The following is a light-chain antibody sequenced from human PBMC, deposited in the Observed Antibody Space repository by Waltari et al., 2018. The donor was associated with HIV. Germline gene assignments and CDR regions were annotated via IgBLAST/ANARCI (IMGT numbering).Light chain of an antibody. Sequence: YVLTQPPSVSVAPGKTATITCGGNNIGDKHVHWYQQKSGQAPLLVIYDDKLRPSGIPARISGSNAGGTATLTISGVEVGDEAEYYCQVFENSRDQAFGTGTKVTVL. CDR2: DDK. CDR1: NIGDKH. V-gene: IGLV3-21*01. J-gene: IGLJ1*01. CDR3: QVFENSRDQA.